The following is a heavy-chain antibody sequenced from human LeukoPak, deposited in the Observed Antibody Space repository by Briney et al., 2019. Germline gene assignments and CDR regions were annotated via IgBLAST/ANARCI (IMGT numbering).Heavy chain of an antibody. Sequence: GGSLRLSCATSQFKFNNYGMTWVRQAPGKGLEWVSSITVSGGGTQYADSVQGQFTISRDNSKNTLYLQMNSLRAEDTAVYYCAKDPNGDYIGTFDIWAKGQWSPSLQ. J-gene: IGHJ3*02. V-gene: IGHV3-23*01. CDR3: AKDPNGDYIGTFDI. D-gene: IGHD4-17*01. CDR1: QFKFNNYG. CDR2: ITVSGGGT.